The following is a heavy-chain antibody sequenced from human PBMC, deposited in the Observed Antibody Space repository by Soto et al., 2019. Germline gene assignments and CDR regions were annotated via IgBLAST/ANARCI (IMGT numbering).Heavy chain of an antibody. J-gene: IGHJ6*02. V-gene: IGHV3-33*01. D-gene: IGHD2-2*01. CDR1: GFTFSSYG. CDR3: ASGQYQLIFYCSGLDV. CDR2: IWYDVSNK. Sequence: GGSLSLSCAASGFTFSSYGMHWVRQAPGKGLEWVAVIWYDVSNKYYADSVKGRFTISRDNSKNTLYLQMNSLRAEDTAVYYCASGQYQLIFYCSGLDVWGQGTRVTVSS.